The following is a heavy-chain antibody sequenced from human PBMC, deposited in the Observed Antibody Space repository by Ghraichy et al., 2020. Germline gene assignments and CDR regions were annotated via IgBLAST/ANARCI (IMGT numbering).Heavy chain of an antibody. Sequence: GGSLRLSCAASGFTFSSYAMHWVRQAPGKGLEWVAVISYDGSNKYYADSVKGRFTISRDNSKNTLYLQMNSLRAEDTAVYYCARGPFIAAAGTGFQHWGQGTLVTVSS. D-gene: IGHD6-13*01. J-gene: IGHJ1*01. CDR2: ISYDGSNK. CDR3: ARGPFIAAAGTGFQH. V-gene: IGHV3-30-3*01. CDR1: GFTFSSYA.